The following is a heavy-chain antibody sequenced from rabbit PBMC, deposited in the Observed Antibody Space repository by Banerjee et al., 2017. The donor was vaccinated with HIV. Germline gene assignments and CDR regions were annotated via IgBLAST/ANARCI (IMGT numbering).Heavy chain of an antibody. CDR1: GFDFSSYYM. CDR2: INTSSGNT. J-gene: IGHJ6*01. V-gene: IGHV1S45*01. D-gene: IGHD4-1*01. CDR3: ARDLAGVIGWNFNF. Sequence: QEQLEESGGGLVTPGGSLTLSCKASGFDFSSYYMSWVRQASGKGLEWIGCINTSSGNTVYASWAKGRFTISKTSSTTVTLQMTSLTAADTATYFCARDLAGVIGWNFNFWGPGTLVTVS.